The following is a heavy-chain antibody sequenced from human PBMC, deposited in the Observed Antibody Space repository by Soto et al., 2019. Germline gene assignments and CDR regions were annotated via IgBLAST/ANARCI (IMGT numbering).Heavy chain of an antibody. CDR1: GFTFSSYA. D-gene: IGHD3-22*01. V-gene: IGHV3-23*01. CDR2: ISAGAVAT. CDR3: AKGRESSGSYRPFDY. J-gene: IGHJ4*02. Sequence: PGGSLRLSCAASGFTFSSYAMSWFRQAPGKGLEWVSAISAGAVATNYADSVKGRFTISRDNSKNTLYLQMNSLRVEDTAVYYCAKGRESSGSYRPFDYWGQGTLVTVSS.